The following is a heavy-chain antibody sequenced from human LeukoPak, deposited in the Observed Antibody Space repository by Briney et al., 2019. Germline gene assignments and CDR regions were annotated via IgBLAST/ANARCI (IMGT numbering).Heavy chain of an antibody. CDR3: ARGRGLGELAVASFDS. J-gene: IGHJ4*02. CDR1: GFNFTGYW. V-gene: IGHV3-74*03. Sequence: PGGSLRLSCAGSGFNFTGYWMHWVRQAPGKGLEWISRLYSDGRGLTYADSVMGRFTISRDNAKNMLYLQMNSLRAEDTAVYYCARGRGLGELAVASFDSWGQGILVTVSS. D-gene: IGHD6-19*01. CDR2: LYSDGRGL.